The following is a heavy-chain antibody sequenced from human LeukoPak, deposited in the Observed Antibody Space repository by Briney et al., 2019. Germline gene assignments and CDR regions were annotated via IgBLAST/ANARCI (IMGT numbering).Heavy chain of an antibody. D-gene: IGHD4-23*01. Sequence: PGGSLRLSCAASGFTFDDYAMHWVRQAPGKGLEWVSGISWNSGSIGYADSVKGRFTISRDNAKNSLYLQMNSLRAEDTALYYCAKDITSTVVGQLDYWGQGTLVTVSS. CDR3: AKDITSTVVGQLDY. J-gene: IGHJ4*02. V-gene: IGHV3-9*01. CDR1: GFTFDDYA. CDR2: ISWNSGSI.